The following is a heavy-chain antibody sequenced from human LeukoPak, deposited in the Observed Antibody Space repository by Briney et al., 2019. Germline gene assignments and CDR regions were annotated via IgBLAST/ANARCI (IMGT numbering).Heavy chain of an antibody. CDR3: AKGPSYYYYYYMDV. V-gene: IGHV3-23*01. Sequence: GGSLRLSCAASGFTFSSYAMSWVRQAPGKGLEWVSAISGSGGSTYYADSVKGRFTISRDNSKNTLYLQMNSLRAEDTAVYYCAKGPSYYYYYYMDVWGKGTTVTVSS. J-gene: IGHJ6*03. CDR2: ISGSGGST. CDR1: GFTFSSYA.